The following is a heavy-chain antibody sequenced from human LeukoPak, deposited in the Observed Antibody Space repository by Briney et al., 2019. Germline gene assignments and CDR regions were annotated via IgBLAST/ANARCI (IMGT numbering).Heavy chain of an antibody. J-gene: IGHJ4*02. V-gene: IGHV4-39*01. Sequence: SETLSLTCTVSGVSISSSSYYWGWTRQPPGKGLEWIVSIYYSGSTYYNPSLKSRVTISVDTSKNQFSLKLSSVTAADTAVYYCARFSTVAVVITTYADYWGQGTLVTVSS. D-gene: IGHD3-22*01. CDR1: GVSISSSSYY. CDR2: IYYSGST. CDR3: ARFSTVAVVITTYADY.